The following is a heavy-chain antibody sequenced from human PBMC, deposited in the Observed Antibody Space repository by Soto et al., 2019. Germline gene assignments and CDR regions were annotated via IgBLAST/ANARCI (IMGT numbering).Heavy chain of an antibody. D-gene: IGHD3-16*01. Sequence: QVQLVQSGAEVKKPGASVKVSCKASGYSFTRYGISWVRQAPGQGLAWMGWISGYNANTNYPENLQGRVTMTTDPSTSTAYMEVRNLISDDTAVYYCARMGDVPYYYYGLDVWGQGTTVTVSS. CDR3: ARMGDVPYYYYGLDV. CDR2: ISGYNANT. CDR1: GYSFTRYG. J-gene: IGHJ6*02. V-gene: IGHV1-18*01.